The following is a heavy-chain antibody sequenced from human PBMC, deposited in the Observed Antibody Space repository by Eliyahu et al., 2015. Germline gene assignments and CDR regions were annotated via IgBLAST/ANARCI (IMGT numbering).Heavy chain of an antibody. CDR2: ITPIFGTP. Sequence: QVLLVQSGAEVKKSGSSVKVSCKASGATFSRYAVSWVRQAPGQGLEWMGGITPIFGTPKYEQKFQGRVTITADELTSTVYMELSSLRSEDTAVYYCAREGGDYCSGGTCFLLYWGQGTLVIVSS. D-gene: IGHD2-15*01. CDR1: GATFSRYA. J-gene: IGHJ4*02. CDR3: AREGGDYCSGGTCFLLY. V-gene: IGHV1-69*01.